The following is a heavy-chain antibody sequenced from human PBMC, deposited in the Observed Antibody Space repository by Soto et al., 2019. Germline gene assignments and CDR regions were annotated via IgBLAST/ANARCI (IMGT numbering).Heavy chain of an antibody. D-gene: IGHD3-3*01. Sequence: DSVKVSCKVSGHTLIELSMHWVRQAPGKGLEWMGRFDPEDGETIYTQKFQGRVTMTEDTSTDTAYMELSSLRSEDTAVYYCTTLRSWSGYTYWGQGTQVTVSS. CDR2: FDPEDGET. V-gene: IGHV1-24*01. J-gene: IGHJ4*02. CDR1: GHTLIELS. CDR3: TTLRSWSGYTY.